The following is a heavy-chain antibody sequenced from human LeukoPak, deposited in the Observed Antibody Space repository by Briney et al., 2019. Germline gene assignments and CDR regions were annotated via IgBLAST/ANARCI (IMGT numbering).Heavy chain of an antibody. J-gene: IGHJ4*02. Sequence: GASVTVSCKVSGYTLTELSMHWVRQAPGKGLEWMGGFDPEDGETIYAQKFQGRVTMTEDTSTDTAYMELSSLRSEDTAVYYCATTCNWNVEVYFDYWGQGTLVTVSS. V-gene: IGHV1-24*01. D-gene: IGHD1-20*01. CDR3: ATTCNWNVEVYFDY. CDR2: FDPEDGET. CDR1: GYTLTELS.